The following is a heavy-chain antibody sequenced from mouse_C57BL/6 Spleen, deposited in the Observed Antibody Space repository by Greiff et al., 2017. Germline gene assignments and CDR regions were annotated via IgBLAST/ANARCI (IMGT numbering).Heavy chain of an antibody. D-gene: IGHD1-1*01. CDR1: GYAFTNYL. Sequence: VQLQQSGAELVRPGTSVKVSCKASGYAFTNYLIEWVKQRPGQGLEWIGVINPGSGGTNYNEKFKGKATLTADKSSSTAYMQLSSLTSEDSAVYFCARDYYGSSYVEWFAYWGQGTLVTVSA. CDR3: ARDYYGSSYVEWFAY. V-gene: IGHV1-54*01. J-gene: IGHJ3*01. CDR2: INPGSGGT.